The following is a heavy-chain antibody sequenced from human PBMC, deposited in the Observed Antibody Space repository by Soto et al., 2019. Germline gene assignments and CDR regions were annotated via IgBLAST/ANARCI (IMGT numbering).Heavy chain of an antibody. CDR2: IYYSGST. V-gene: IGHV4-59*01. Sequence: PSETLSLTCTVSGGSSSSYYWSWIRQPPGKGLEWIGYIYYSGSTNYNPSLKSRVTISVDTSKNQFSLKLSSVTAADTAVYYCARVSRFGYGDYTNWFDPWGQGTLVTSPQ. CDR3: ARVSRFGYGDYTNWFDP. D-gene: IGHD4-17*01. CDR1: GGSSSSYY. J-gene: IGHJ5*02.